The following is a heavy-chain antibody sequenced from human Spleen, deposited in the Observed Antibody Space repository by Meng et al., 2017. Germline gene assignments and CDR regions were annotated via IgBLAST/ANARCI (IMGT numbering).Heavy chain of an antibody. D-gene: IGHD6-13*01. V-gene: IGHV1-2*06. Sequence: VPRVQSGDGVKKPGASVKVSCKASGYTFPDYYLHWVRRAPGQGLEWMGRINPKSGDTHYAQRFQGRVTMTGDTSISTAYMELSGLRSDDTAMYYCTRDEDISAAGKLFGDYWGQGTLVTVSS. J-gene: IGHJ4*02. CDR3: TRDEDISAAGKLFGDY. CDR1: GYTFPDYY. CDR2: INPKSGDT.